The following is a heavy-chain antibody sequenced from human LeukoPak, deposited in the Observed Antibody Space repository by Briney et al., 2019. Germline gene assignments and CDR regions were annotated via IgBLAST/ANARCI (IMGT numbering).Heavy chain of an antibody. CDR2: IYYSGST. V-gene: IGHV4-39*01. Sequence: SETLSLTCTVSGGSISSSSYYWGWIRQPPGKGLAWIGSIYYSGSTYYNPSLKSRVTISVDTSKNQFSLKLSSVTAADTAVYYCARLERLLWFGEAPWGQGTLVTVSS. J-gene: IGHJ5*02. D-gene: IGHD3-10*01. CDR1: GGSISSSSYY. CDR3: ARLERLLWFGEAP.